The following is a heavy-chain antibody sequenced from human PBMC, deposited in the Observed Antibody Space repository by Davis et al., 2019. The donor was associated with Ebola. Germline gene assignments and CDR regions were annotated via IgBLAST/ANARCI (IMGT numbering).Heavy chain of an antibody. Sequence: SLKISCAASGFTFSDYYMSWIRQAPGKGLEWVSSISSSSSYIYYADSVKGRFTISRDNAKNSLYLQMNSLRAEDTAVYYCARSRGWAQLYFDYWGQGTLVTVSS. CDR2: ISSSSSYI. V-gene: IGHV3-11*06. J-gene: IGHJ4*02. CDR1: GFTFSDYY. CDR3: ARSRGWAQLYFDY. D-gene: IGHD6-19*01.